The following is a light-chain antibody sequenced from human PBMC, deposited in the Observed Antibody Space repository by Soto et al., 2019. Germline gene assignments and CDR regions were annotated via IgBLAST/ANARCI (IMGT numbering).Light chain of an antibody. V-gene: IGKV3-15*01. CDR2: GAS. Sequence: EMVMTQSPATLSVSLGERVTLSCRASQSVSTKLVWYQQKPGQAPRLLIYGASTGATGIPARFSGSGSGTEFTLTISSLQSEDFAVYYCQQHDQGWTFGQGTKVEIK. J-gene: IGKJ1*01. CDR3: QQHDQGWT. CDR1: QSVSTK.